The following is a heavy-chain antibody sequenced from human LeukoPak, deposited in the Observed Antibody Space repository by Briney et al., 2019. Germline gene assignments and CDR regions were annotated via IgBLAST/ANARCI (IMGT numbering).Heavy chain of an antibody. CDR2: IKEDGSEK. CDR1: GFTFSSNW. J-gene: IGHJ3*01. CDR3: AKSQSGSYSAPDAFDV. Sequence: GGSLRLSCAASGFTFSSNWMSWVRQAPGKGLEWVANIKEDGSEKYYVDSVKGRFTISRDNAKNSLYLQMNSLRTEDMAFYFCAKSQSGSYSAPDAFDVWGQGTLVTVSS. V-gene: IGHV3-7*03. D-gene: IGHD1-26*01.